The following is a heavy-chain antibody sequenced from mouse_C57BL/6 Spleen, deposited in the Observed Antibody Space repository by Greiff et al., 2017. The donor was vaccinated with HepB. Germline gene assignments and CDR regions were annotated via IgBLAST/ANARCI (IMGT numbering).Heavy chain of an antibody. V-gene: IGHV5-6*01. CDR2: ISSGGSYT. CDR1: GFTFSSYG. J-gene: IGHJ4*01. D-gene: IGHD1-1*01. CDR3: ARPHYYGSIYYYAMDY. Sequence: VQLQQSGGDLVKPGGSLKLSCAASGFTFSSYGMSWVRQTPDKRLEWVATISSGGSYTYYPDSVKGRFTISRDNAKNTLYLQMSSLKSEDTAMYYCARPHYYGSIYYYAMDYWGQGTSVTVSS.